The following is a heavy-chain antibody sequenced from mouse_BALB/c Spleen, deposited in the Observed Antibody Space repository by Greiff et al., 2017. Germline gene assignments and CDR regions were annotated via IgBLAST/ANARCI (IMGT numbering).Heavy chain of an antibody. CDR2: IDPANGNT. V-gene: IGHV14-3*02. CDR3: AREGRPDY. D-gene: IGHD2-14*01. Sequence: EVKLVESGAELVQPGASVKLSCTASGFNIKDTYMHWVKQRPEQGLEWIGRIDPANGNTKYDPKFQGKATITADTSSNTAYLQLSSLTSEDTAVYYCAREGRPDYWGQGTTLTVSS. J-gene: IGHJ2*01. CDR1: GFNIKDTY.